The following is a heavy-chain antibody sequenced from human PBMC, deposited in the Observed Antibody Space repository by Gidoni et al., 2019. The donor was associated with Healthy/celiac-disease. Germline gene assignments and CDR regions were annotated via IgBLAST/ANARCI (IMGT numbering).Heavy chain of an antibody. CDR2: IYYSGST. Sequence: QLQLQESGPGLVKPSETLSLTCTVSGGSIRSSSYYWGWIRQPPGKGLEWIGSIYYSGSTYYNPSLKSRVTISVDTSKNQFSLKLSSVTAADTAVYYCARHLLLLGYCSGGSCYGWFDPWGQGTLVTVSS. CDR1: GGSIRSSSYY. CDR3: ARHLLLLGYCSGGSCYGWFDP. V-gene: IGHV4-39*01. D-gene: IGHD2-15*01. J-gene: IGHJ5*02.